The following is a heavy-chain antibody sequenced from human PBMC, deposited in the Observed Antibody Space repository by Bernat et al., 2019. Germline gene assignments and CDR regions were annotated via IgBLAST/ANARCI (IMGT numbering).Heavy chain of an antibody. CDR3: ARDRFYDSSGYHDY. Sequence: QVQRVESGGGVVQPGRSLRLSCAASGFTFSSYGMHWVRQAPGKGLEWVAVIWYDGSNKYYADSVKGRFTISRDNSKNTLYLQMNSLRAEDTAVYYCARDRFYDSSGYHDYWGQGTLVTVSS. CDR1: GFTFSSYG. D-gene: IGHD3-22*01. V-gene: IGHV3-33*01. J-gene: IGHJ4*02. CDR2: IWYDGSNK.